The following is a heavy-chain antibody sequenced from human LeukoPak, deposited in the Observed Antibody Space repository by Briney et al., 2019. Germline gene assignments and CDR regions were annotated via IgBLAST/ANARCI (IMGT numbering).Heavy chain of an antibody. J-gene: IGHJ4*02. CDR2: IKQDGSEK. Sequence: GGSLRLSCAASGFTFSNYWMTWVRQAPGKGLEWAANIKQDGSEKYYVDSVKGRFTISRDNAKNSLYLQMNSLRAEDTAVYYCARDKVVGPSNFDYWGQGTLVTVSS. CDR3: ARDKVVGPSNFDY. D-gene: IGHD1-26*01. V-gene: IGHV3-7*01. CDR1: GFTFSNYW.